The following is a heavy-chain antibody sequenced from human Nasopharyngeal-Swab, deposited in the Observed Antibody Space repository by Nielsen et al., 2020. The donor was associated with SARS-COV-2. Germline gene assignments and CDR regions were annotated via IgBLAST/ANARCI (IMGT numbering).Heavy chain of an antibody. D-gene: IGHD6-13*01. V-gene: IGHV4-39*01. CDR3: ARSPSSSWSTYYYGMDV. Sequence: WIRQPPGKGLEWIGSIYYSGRTYYNPSLKSRVTISVHTSKNQFSLKLSSVTAADTAVYYCARSPSSSWSTYYYGMDVWGQGTTVTVSS. J-gene: IGHJ6*02. CDR2: IYYSGRT.